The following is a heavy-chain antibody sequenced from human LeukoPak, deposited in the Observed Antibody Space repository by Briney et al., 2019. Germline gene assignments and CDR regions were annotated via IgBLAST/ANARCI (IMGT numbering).Heavy chain of an antibody. CDR1: GGSISSGGSS. J-gene: IGHJ4*02. Sequence: SQTLSLTCAVSGGSISSGGSSWSWIRQPPGKGLEWIGYIYHSGSTYYNPSLKSRVTISVDRSKNQFSLKLSSVTAADTAVYYCAREDYGGNSGFDYWGQGTLVTVSS. D-gene: IGHD4-17*01. V-gene: IGHV4-30-2*01. CDR2: IYHSGST. CDR3: AREDYGGNSGFDY.